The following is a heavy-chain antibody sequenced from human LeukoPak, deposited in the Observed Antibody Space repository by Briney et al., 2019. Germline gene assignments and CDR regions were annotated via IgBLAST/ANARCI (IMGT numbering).Heavy chain of an antibody. CDR2: ISCSGGTT. Sequence: GGSLTLSCAASGFTFSSYAMSWVRQAPGKGLEWVSAISCSGGTTYYAYSVKGRFTISRDNSKNTLYLQINSLRAEDTAVYYCAKQGGDFWSGYNWFDPWGQGTLVTVSS. CDR1: GFTFSSYA. V-gene: IGHV3-23*01. J-gene: IGHJ5*02. CDR3: AKQGGDFWSGYNWFDP. D-gene: IGHD3-3*01.